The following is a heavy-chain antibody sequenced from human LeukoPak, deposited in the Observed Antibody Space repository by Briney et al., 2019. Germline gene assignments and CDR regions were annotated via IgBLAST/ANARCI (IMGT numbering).Heavy chain of an antibody. Sequence: ASVKVSCKASGYTFTGYYMHWVRQAPGQGLEWMGWINPNSGGTNYAQKFQGRVTMTRDTSISTAYMELSRLRSDDTAVYYCAREPGIAAAGHYYYYMDVWGKGTTVTISS. V-gene: IGHV1-2*02. CDR2: INPNSGGT. CDR3: AREPGIAAAGHYYYYMDV. D-gene: IGHD6-13*01. J-gene: IGHJ6*03. CDR1: GYTFTGYY.